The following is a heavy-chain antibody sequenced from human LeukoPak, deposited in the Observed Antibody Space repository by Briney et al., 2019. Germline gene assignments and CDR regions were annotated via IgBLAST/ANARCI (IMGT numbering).Heavy chain of an antibody. CDR1: GSTVSSNY. V-gene: IGHV3-53*01. CDR2: IYSGGST. Sequence: GGSLRLSCAASGSTVSSNYMSWVRQAPGKGLEWVSVIYSGGSTYYADSVKGRFTISRDNSKNTLYLQMNSLRAEDTAVYYCARVDYYGSGSYPATFDPWGQGTLVTVSS. CDR3: ARVDYYGSGSYPATFDP. D-gene: IGHD3-10*01. J-gene: IGHJ5*02.